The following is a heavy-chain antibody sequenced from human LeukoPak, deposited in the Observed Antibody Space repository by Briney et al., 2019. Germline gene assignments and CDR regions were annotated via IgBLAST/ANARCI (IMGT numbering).Heavy chain of an antibody. CDR2: ISAYNGNT. D-gene: IGHD3-3*01. CDR3: ARDARYYEFWSAYYYMDV. V-gene: IGHV1-18*01. Sequence: GASVKVSCKAPGYTFTSYGISWVRQAPGQGLEWMGWISAYNGNTNYAQKLQGRVTMTTDTSTSTAYMELRSLRSDDTAVYYCARDARYYEFWSAYYYMDVWGKGTTVTVSS. CDR1: GYTFTSYG. J-gene: IGHJ6*03.